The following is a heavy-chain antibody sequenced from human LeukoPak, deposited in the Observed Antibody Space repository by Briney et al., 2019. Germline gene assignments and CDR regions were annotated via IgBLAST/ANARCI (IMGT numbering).Heavy chain of an antibody. J-gene: IGHJ4*01. V-gene: IGHV4-30-4*01. D-gene: IGHD4-17*01. CDR1: GGSISRGDYY. CDR3: ARGAYGDYLFDY. CDR2: IYNSGST. Sequence: PSETLSLTCTVSGGSISRGDYYWSWIRQPPGKGLEWIGYIYNSGSTYYNPSLKSRVILSVDSSKNQFSLTLSSVTAADTAVYYCARGAYGDYLFDYWGHGTLVTVSS.